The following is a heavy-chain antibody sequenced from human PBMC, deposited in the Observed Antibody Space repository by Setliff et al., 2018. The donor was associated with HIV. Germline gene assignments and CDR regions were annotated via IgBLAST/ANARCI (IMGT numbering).Heavy chain of an antibody. CDR1: GFTFSDYY. Sequence: PGGSLRLSCAASGFTFSDYYMSWIRQAPGKGLEWVSYISFRRASIYYTDSVQGRFTISRDNAKNSLYLQMNSLRAEDTAVYYCARVANSRGYSYDFDSWGQGTLVTVSS. D-gene: IGHD5-18*01. V-gene: IGHV3-11*01. J-gene: IGHJ4*02. CDR3: ARVANSRGYSYDFDS. CDR2: ISFRRASI.